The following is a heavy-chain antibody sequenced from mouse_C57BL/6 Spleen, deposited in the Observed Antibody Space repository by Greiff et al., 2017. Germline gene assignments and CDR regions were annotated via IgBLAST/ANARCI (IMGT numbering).Heavy chain of an antibody. J-gene: IGHJ4*01. CDR3: ARIDSSGYVGYYAMDY. Sequence: VQLQQSGPGLVQPSQSLSITCTVSGFSLTSYGVHWVRQSPGKGLEWLGVIWSGGSTDYNAAFISRLSISKDNSKSQVFFKMNSLQAADTAIYYCARIDSSGYVGYYAMDYWGQGTSVTVSS. D-gene: IGHD3-2*02. CDR1: GFSLTSYG. V-gene: IGHV2-2*01. CDR2: IWSGGST.